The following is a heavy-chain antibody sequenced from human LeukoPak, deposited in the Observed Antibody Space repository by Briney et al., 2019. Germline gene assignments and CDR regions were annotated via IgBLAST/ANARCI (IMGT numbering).Heavy chain of an antibody. J-gene: IGHJ4*02. D-gene: IGHD3-10*01. V-gene: IGHV3-21*01. CDR1: AFSLSAYN. Sequence: GGSLRLSCAASAFSLSAYNMNWVRQAPGKGLEWVSSISYTGTYIYYADSVKGRFTISRDNSKNTLYLQMNSLRAEDTAVYYCAKGYYGSGSYFDYWGQGTLVTVSS. CDR2: ISYTGTYI. CDR3: AKGYYGSGSYFDY.